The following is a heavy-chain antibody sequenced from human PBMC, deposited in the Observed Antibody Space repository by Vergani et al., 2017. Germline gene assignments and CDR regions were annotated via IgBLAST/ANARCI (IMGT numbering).Heavy chain of an antibody. V-gene: IGHV1-18*04. Sequence: QVQLVQSGAEVKKPGASVKVSCEGSGYTFRNYGISWVRQAPGEGLEWLGWISVYNGETKLDQKFQGRVTLTRDTSTDTAYMEMGSLRSDDTAVYYCARDRGNSGDYNFDYWGQGTLVTVSS. J-gene: IGHJ4*02. CDR2: ISVYNGET. D-gene: IGHD1-26*01. CDR3: ARDRGNSGDYNFDY. CDR1: GYTFRNYG.